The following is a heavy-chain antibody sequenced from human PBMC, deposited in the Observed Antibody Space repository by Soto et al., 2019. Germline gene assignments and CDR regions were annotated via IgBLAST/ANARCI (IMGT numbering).Heavy chain of an antibody. Sequence: HPGGSLRLSCAGSGFTFGSYAMTWVRQAPGKGLEWVSLISATGGGTYYADSVKGRFTISRDNSHNTLYLQVHSLTAEDTAVYYCAKDRRAGGNSAFYFDFWGQGAQVTVSS. V-gene: IGHV3-23*01. CDR2: ISATGGGT. J-gene: IGHJ4*02. CDR1: GFTFGSYA. CDR3: AKDRRAGGNSAFYFDF. D-gene: IGHD3-16*01.